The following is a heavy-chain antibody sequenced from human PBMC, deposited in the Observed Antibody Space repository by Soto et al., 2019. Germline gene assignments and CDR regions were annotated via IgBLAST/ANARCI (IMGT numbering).Heavy chain of an antibody. J-gene: IGHJ6*04. CDR3: AKDAMPRTSADYDYGIAV. CDR1: GFTFSSHV. Sequence: LCGAASGFTFSSHVVSWVRQAPGKGLAWVSTISGSGGSTYYADSVTGRFTISRDNSKNTLYLQMNSLRAEDTAVYDCAKDAMPRTSADYDYGIAVWGKGPTVPASS. V-gene: IGHV3-23*01. CDR2: ISGSGGST. D-gene: IGHD2-2*01.